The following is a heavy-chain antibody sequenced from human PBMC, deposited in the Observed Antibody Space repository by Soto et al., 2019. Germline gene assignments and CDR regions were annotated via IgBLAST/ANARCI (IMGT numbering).Heavy chain of an antibody. Sequence: SVKVSCEACGGRFSSYAISWVRQAPGQGLEWMGGIIPIFGTANYAQKFQGRVTITADESTSTAYMELSSLRSEDTAVYYCARVGWDYWYFDLWGRGTLVTVSS. D-gene: IGHD6-19*01. CDR2: IIPIFGTA. CDR1: GGRFSSYA. V-gene: IGHV1-69*13. J-gene: IGHJ2*01. CDR3: ARVGWDYWYFDL.